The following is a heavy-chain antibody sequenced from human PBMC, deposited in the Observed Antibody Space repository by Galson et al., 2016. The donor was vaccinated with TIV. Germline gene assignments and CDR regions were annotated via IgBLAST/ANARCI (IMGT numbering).Heavy chain of an antibody. V-gene: IGHV1-69*13. Sequence: SVKVSCKASGGSFSSYVISWVRQAPGQGLEWMGGIIPLFSTANYAQKFQGRVTITADESTSTAYMELSSVRSEDTAIYYCAKDRSTAMDTYYWYYGMDVWGQGTTVTVSS. J-gene: IGHJ6*02. D-gene: IGHD5-18*01. CDR2: IIPLFSTA. CDR1: GGSFSSYV. CDR3: AKDRSTAMDTYYWYYGMDV.